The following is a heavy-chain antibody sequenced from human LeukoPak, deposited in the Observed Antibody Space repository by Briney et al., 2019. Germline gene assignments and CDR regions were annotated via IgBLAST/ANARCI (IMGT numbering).Heavy chain of an antibody. CDR3: ARWETGSWFDP. CDR2: ISGYNGKT. J-gene: IGHJ5*02. Sequence: ASVKVSCKASGYKFIDFGITWVRQAPGQGLEWMGWISGYNGKTNYAQKFQGRVTMTTDTSTNAVYLELRSLRSDDTAVYYCARWETGSWFDPRGQGTLVTIS. D-gene: IGHD1-14*01. CDR1: GYKFIDFG. V-gene: IGHV1-18*01.